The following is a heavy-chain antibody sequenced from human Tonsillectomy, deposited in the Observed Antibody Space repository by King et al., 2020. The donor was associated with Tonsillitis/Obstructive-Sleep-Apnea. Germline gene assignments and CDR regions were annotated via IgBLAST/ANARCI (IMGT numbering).Heavy chain of an antibody. Sequence: TLQESGPTLVKPTQTLTLTCTFSGFSLSTSGVGVGWIRQPPGKALEWLALIYWDDDKRYSPSLKSRLTITKDTSKNQVVLTMTNMDPVDTATYYCAHSGGITIFGVVMSDAFDIWGQGTMVTVSS. CDR3: AHSGGITIFGVVMSDAFDI. D-gene: IGHD3-3*01. J-gene: IGHJ3*02. V-gene: IGHV2-5*02. CDR2: IYWDDDK. CDR1: GFSLSTSGVG.